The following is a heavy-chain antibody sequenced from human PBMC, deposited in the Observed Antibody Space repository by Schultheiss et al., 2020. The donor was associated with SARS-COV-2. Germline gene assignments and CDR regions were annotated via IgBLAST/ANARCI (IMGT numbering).Heavy chain of an antibody. D-gene: IGHD6-13*01. CDR3: ARHGGIAAAEPFDY. CDR2: IYYSGST. J-gene: IGHJ4*02. CDR1: GGSFSSYY. V-gene: IGHV4-59*08. Sequence: GSLRLSCAVYGGSFSSYYWSWIRQPPGKGLEWIGYIYYSGSTNYNPSLKSRVTISVDTSKNQFSLKLSSVTAADTAVYYCARHGGIAAAEPFDYWGQGTLVTVSS.